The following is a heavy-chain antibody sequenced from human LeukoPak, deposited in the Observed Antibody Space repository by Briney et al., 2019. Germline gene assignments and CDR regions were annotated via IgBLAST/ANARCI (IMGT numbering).Heavy chain of an antibody. CDR3: ARDLGVLMVYGFDY. Sequence: KTSETLSLTCTVSGGSISSSSYYWGWIRQPPGKGLEWIGSIYYSGSTYYNPSLKSRVTISVDTSKNQFSLKLSSVTAADTAVYYCARDLGVLMVYGFDYWGQGTLVTVSS. D-gene: IGHD2-8*01. J-gene: IGHJ4*02. CDR1: GGSISSSSYY. CDR2: IYYSGST. V-gene: IGHV4-39*07.